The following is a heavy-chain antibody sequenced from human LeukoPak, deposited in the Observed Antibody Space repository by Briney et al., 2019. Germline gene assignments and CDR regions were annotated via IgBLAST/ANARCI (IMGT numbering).Heavy chain of an antibody. Sequence: GGSLRLSCAASGFTSDDYAMHWVRQAPGKGLEWVSGISWNSGSIGYADSVKGRFTISRDNAKNSLYLQMNSLRAEDTALYYCEKDRIAAAGIVRYFDSGGKGTLATAS. D-gene: IGHD6-13*01. J-gene: IGHJ4*02. CDR2: ISWNSGSI. CDR3: EKDRIAAAGIVRYFDS. V-gene: IGHV3-9*02. CDR1: GFTSDDYA.